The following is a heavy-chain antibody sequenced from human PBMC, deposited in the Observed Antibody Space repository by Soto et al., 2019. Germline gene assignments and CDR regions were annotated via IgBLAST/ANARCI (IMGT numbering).Heavy chain of an antibody. V-gene: IGHV1-46*03. CDR1: GYTFTSYY. CDR3: AAKDYGDYAFDY. Sequence: QVQLVQSGAEVKKPGASVKVSCKASGYTFTSYYMHWVRQAPGQGLEWMGIINPSGGSTSYAQKFQGRVTMTRDTSTGTVYMELSSLRSEDTAVYYCAAKDYGDYAFDYWGQGTLVTVSS. CDR2: INPSGGST. D-gene: IGHD4-17*01. J-gene: IGHJ4*02.